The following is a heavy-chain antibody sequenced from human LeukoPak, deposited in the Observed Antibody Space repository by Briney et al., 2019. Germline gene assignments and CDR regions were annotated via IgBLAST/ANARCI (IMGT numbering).Heavy chain of an antibody. CDR2: ISSSGGST. D-gene: IGHD1-1*01. CDR1: GFTFDDYA. V-gene: IGHV3-23*01. Sequence: PGGSLRLSCAASGFTFDDYAMSWVRQAPGKGLEWVSAISSSGGSTYNADSVKGRFTISRDNSKNTLYLQMNSLRAEDTAVYYCAKDDDNLSPHYWGQGTLVTVSS. CDR3: AKDDDNLSPHY. J-gene: IGHJ4*02.